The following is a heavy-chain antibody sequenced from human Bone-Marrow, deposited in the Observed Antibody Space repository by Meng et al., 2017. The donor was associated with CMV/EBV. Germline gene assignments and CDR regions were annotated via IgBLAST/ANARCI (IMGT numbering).Heavy chain of an antibody. J-gene: IGHJ5*02. CDR1: GYTFTSYD. D-gene: IGHD3-3*01. V-gene: IGHV1-8*01. Sequence: ASVKVSCKASGYTFTSYDINWVRQATGQGLEWMGWMNPNSGNTGYAQKFQGRVTMTRNTSISTAYMELSSLRSEDTAVYYCARGRGITIFGVVITTNWFDPRGQGTLVTVSS. CDR2: MNPNSGNT. CDR3: ARGRGITIFGVVITTNWFDP.